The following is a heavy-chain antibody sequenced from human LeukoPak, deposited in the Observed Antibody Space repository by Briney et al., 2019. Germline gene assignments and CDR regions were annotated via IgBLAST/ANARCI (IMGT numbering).Heavy chain of an antibody. Sequence: GGTLRLSCAASGFTFSRNGMTWVRQAPGKGLEWVSAISGSGGSTYYADSVKGRFTISRDNSKNTLYLQMNSLRAEDTAVYYCAKDRRAGSYDYWGQGTLVAVSS. D-gene: IGHD3-10*01. V-gene: IGHV3-23*01. CDR1: GFTFSRNG. CDR3: AKDRRAGSYDY. J-gene: IGHJ4*02. CDR2: ISGSGGST.